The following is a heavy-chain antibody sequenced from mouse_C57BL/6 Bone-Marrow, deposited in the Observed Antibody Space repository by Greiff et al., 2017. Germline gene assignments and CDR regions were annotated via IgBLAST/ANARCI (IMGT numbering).Heavy chain of an antibody. CDR1: GYTFTSYW. J-gene: IGHJ1*03. D-gene: IGHD2-3*01. CDR2: IYPGSGST. Sequence: QVQLQQPGAELVKPGASVKMSCTASGYTFTSYWITWVKQRPGQGLEWIGDIYPGSGSTNYNEKFKSKATLTVDTSSSTAYMQLSSLTSEDSAVYYCARYGYYNWYVDVWGTGTTVTVSS. CDR3: ARYGYYNWYVDV. V-gene: IGHV1-55*01.